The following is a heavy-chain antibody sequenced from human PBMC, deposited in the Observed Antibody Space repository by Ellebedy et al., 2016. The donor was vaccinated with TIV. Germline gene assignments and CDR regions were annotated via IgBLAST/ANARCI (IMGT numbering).Heavy chain of an antibody. D-gene: IGHD2-2*02. CDR1: GFTFSNYW. Sequence: PGGSPRLSCAASGFTFSNYWMSWVRQAPGKGLEWVANIKQDGSETYSVDSVKGRFTISRDNAKNSLYLQMNSLRADDPAVYYCARSPYTGYSDLGFDYWGQGSLVTVSS. J-gene: IGHJ4*02. V-gene: IGHV3-7*01. CDR3: ARSPYTGYSDLGFDY. CDR2: IKQDGSET.